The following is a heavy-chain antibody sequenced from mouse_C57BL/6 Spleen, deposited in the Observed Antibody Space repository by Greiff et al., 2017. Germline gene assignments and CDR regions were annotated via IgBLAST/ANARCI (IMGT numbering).Heavy chain of an antibody. CDR1: GFTFSDYG. CDR2: ISSGSSTI. CDR3: ARRTQATMDY. Sequence: EVKLVESGGGLVKPGGSLKLSCAASGFTFSDYGMHWVRQAPEKGLEWVAYISSGSSTIYYADTVKGRFTISRDNAKNTLFLQMTSLGSEDTAMYYGARRTQATMDYWGQGTLVTVSS. J-gene: IGHJ4*01. D-gene: IGHD3-2*02. V-gene: IGHV5-17*01.